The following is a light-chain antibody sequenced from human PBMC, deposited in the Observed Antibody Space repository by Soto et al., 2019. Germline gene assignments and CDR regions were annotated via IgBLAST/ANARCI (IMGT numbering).Light chain of an antibody. CDR2: DAS. CDR1: QSISSW. V-gene: IGKV1-5*01. Sequence: DIQMTQSPSTLSASVGDRVTITCRASQSISSWLAWYQQKPGKAPKLLIYDASSLESGVPSRFSDSGSGTEFTLTISSLQPDDFATYYCQQYNSYSPTFGQGTKGDI. CDR3: QQYNSYSPT. J-gene: IGKJ1*01.